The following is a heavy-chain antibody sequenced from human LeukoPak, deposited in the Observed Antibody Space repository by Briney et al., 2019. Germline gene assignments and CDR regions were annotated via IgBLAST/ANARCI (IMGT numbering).Heavy chain of an antibody. Sequence: PSDTLSLTCAVYGGSFSGYYWSWIRQPPGKGLEWIGEINHSGSTNYNPSLKSRVTISVDTSKNQFSLKLSSVTAADTAVYYCARRAGRYFDWLSLRAFDIWGQGTMVTVSS. CDR1: GGSFSGYY. CDR3: ARRAGRYFDWLSLRAFDI. D-gene: IGHD3-9*01. V-gene: IGHV4-34*01. CDR2: INHSGST. J-gene: IGHJ3*02.